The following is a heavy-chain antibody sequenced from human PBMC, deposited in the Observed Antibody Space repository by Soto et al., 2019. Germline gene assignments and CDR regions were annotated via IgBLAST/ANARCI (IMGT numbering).Heavy chain of an antibody. D-gene: IGHD6-25*01. V-gene: IGHV3-9*01. CDR3: AKDQASGYYYGMDV. J-gene: IGHJ6*02. CDR1: GFTFDDYA. Sequence: PGGSLRLSCAASGFTFDDYAMHWVRQAPGKGLEWVSGISWNSGSIGYADSVKGRFTISRDNAKNSLYLQMNSLRAEDTALYYCAKDQASGYYYGMDVWGQGTTVTVSS. CDR2: ISWNSGSI.